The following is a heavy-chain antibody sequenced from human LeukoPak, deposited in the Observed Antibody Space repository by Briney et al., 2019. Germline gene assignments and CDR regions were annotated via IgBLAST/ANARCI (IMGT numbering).Heavy chain of an antibody. CDR3: ATGNPDSSGYYLFR. J-gene: IGHJ4*02. CDR2: FDPEYGET. D-gene: IGHD3-22*01. CDR1: GYTLTELS. Sequence: ASVTVSFKVSGYTLTELSIHLVRQAPGKGLEWVGGFDPEYGETIYAQKFQGRVTMTEDTSTDTAYMELSSLRSEDTAVYYCATGNPDSSGYYLFRWGQGTLVTVSS. V-gene: IGHV1-24*01.